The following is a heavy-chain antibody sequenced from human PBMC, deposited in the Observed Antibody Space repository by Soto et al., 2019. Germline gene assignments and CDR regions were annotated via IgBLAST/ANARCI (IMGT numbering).Heavy chain of an antibody. D-gene: IGHD3-3*01. CDR2: IYHSGST. CDR1: GGSISSSNW. V-gene: IGHV4-4*02. CDR3: ARAGITIFGVVNPPDY. J-gene: IGHJ4*02. Sequence: PSGTLDLTCAVSGGSISSSNWWSWVRQPPGKGLEWIGEIYHSGSTNYNPSLKSRVTISVDKSKNQFSLKLSSVTAADTAVYYCARAGITIFGVVNPPDYWGQGTLVTVSS.